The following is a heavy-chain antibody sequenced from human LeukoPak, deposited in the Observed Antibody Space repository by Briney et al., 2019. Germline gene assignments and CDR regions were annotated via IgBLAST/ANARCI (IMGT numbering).Heavy chain of an antibody. CDR1: GFTLSSYS. V-gene: IGHV3-21*01. J-gene: IGHJ6*02. Sequence: GGSLRLSCAASGFTLSSYSMNWVSQAQGKGLEWVSSISSSSSYIYYADSVKGRFTISRDNAKNSLYLQMNSLRAEDTAVYYCARAMILVVMTYGMDVWGQGTKVTVSS. D-gene: IGHD3-22*01. CDR2: ISSSSSYI. CDR3: ARAMILVVMTYGMDV.